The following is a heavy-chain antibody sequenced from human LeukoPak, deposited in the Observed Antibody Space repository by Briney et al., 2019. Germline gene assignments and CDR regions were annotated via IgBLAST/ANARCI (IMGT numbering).Heavy chain of an antibody. CDR3: ARRAYSAAYWKHFDY. J-gene: IGHJ4*02. Sequence: SVTLSLTCSVSGRSISTSSSYWGWIRQAPGTGLEWIGSIYYHENTYYNSSLKSRVTISVDTSKNQFSLKLNSVTAADTAVYFCARRAYSAAYWKHFDYWGQGTLVTVSS. CDR2: IYYHENT. D-gene: IGHD1-1*01. V-gene: IGHV4-39*01. CDR1: GRSISTSSSY.